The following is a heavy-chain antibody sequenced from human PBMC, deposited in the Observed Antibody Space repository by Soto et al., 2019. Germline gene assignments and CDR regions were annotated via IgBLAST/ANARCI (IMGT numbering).Heavy chain of an antibody. D-gene: IGHD6-19*01. Sequence: QITLKESGPPLVKPTQTLTLTCTFSGFSLSSTRMAVGWIRQPPGKALEWLALIYWDDDKRYSPFLKSRLTITKDTSKYQVVLTMSNMDRVDTARYYCAHIVVAGLGYYFDYWGQGTLVTVSS. CDR3: AHIVVAGLGYYFDY. J-gene: IGHJ4*02. V-gene: IGHV2-5*02. CDR1: GFSLSSTRMA. CDR2: IYWDDDK.